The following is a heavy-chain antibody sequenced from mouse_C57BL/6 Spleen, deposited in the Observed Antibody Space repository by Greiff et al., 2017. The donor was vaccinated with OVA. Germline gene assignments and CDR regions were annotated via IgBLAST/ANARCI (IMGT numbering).Heavy chain of an antibody. Sequence: VQLKESGPGLAKPSQTLSLTCSVTGYSITSDYWNWIRKFPGNKLEYMGYISYSGSTYYNPSLKSRISITRDTSKTQYYLQMKSVTTEDTATYYCARDTYYGSNDWYFDVWGTGTTVTVSS. CDR3: ARDTYYGSNDWYFDV. CDR1: GYSITSDY. V-gene: IGHV3-8*01. D-gene: IGHD1-1*01. J-gene: IGHJ1*03. CDR2: ISYSGST.